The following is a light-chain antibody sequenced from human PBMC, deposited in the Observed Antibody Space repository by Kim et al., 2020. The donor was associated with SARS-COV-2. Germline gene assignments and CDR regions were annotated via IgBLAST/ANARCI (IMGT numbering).Light chain of an antibody. CDR2: AAS. J-gene: IGKJ1*01. Sequence: DIQMTQSPSSLSASVGDRVTITCRASQDISNSLAWYQQKPGKVPKLLIYAASTLQSGVPSRFSGGGSGTDFTLTISSLQPEDVATYYCQHYKSAPRTFGQGTKVDIK. CDR3: QHYKSAPRT. V-gene: IGKV1-27*01. CDR1: QDISNS.